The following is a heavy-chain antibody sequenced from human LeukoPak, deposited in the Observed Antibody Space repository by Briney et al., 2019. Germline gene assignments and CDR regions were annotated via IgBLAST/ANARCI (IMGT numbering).Heavy chain of an antibody. V-gene: IGHV3-21*04. Sequence: GGSLRLSCAASGFTFSTYIMNWVRQAPGKGLEWVASISSSSSYIYYADSVKGRFTISRDNAKNSLYLQMNSLRAEDTAVYFCARDMHEYYFDYWGQGTLVTVSS. CDR2: ISSSSSYI. CDR1: GFTFSTYI. J-gene: IGHJ4*02. D-gene: IGHD2-2*01. CDR3: ARDMHEYYFDY.